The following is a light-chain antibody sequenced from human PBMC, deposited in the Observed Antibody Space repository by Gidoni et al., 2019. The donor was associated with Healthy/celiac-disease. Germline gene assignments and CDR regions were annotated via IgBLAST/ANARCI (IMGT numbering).Light chain of an antibody. CDR2: GAS. CDR1: QSVSSN. CDR3: QQYDDWTYT. Sequence: EIVMTQSPATLSVSPGERATLSCRARQSVSSNLAWYQQKPGQAPRLLIYGASPRTTGIPARFIRSGSGTAFTLTISSLQSEDFAVYYCQQYDDWTYTFGQGTKLEIK. J-gene: IGKJ2*01. V-gene: IGKV3-15*01.